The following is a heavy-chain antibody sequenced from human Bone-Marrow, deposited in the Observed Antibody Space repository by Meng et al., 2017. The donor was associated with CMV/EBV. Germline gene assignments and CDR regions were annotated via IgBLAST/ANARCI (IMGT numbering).Heavy chain of an antibody. CDR1: GFTFSSYS. CDR2: ISSSSSYI. CDR3: ARDKVVGATRGMDV. Sequence: GESLKISCAASGFTFSSYSMNWVRQAPGKGLEWVSSISSSSSYIYYADSVKGRFTISRDNAKNSLYLQMNSLRAEDTAVYYCARDKVVGATRGMDVWGQGATVTCYS. J-gene: IGHJ6*01. D-gene: IGHD1-26*01. V-gene: IGHV3-21*01.